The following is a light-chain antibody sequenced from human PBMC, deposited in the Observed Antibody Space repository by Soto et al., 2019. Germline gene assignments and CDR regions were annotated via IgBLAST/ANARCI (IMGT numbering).Light chain of an antibody. V-gene: IGKV3-20*01. CDR1: QSVSSSY. J-gene: IGKJ2*01. Sequence: EIVLTQSPGTLSLSPGGRATLSCRASQSVSSSYLAWYQQKPGQAPRLLIYGASSRATGIPDRFSGSGSGTDFTLTISRLEPEDFAVYYCQQYGSSLGMYTFGQGTKVDIK. CDR2: GAS. CDR3: QQYGSSLGMYT.